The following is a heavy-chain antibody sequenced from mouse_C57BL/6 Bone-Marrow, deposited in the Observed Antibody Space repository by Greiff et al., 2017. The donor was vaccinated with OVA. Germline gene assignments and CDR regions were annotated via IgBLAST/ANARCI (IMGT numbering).Heavy chain of an antibody. CDR3: ARNWGFDY. V-gene: IGHV5-12*01. J-gene: IGHJ2*01. CDR1: GFTFSDYY. CDR2: ISNGGGST. D-gene: IGHD4-1*01. Sequence: EVMLVESGGGLVQPGGSLKLSCAASGFTFSDYYMYWVRQTPEKRLEWVAYISNGGGSTYYPDTVKGRFTISRDNAKNTLYLQMSRLKSEDTAMYYCARNWGFDYWGQGTTLTVSS.